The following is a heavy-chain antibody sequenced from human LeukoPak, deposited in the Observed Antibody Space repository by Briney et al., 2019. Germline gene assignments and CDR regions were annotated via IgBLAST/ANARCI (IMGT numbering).Heavy chain of an antibody. J-gene: IGHJ4*02. CDR3: AKFLSQYGDYFDY. V-gene: IGHV1-46*01. CDR1: GYTFTSYY. Sequence: ASVKVSCKASGYTFTSYYMHWVRQAPGQGLEWMGIINPSGGSTSYAQKFQGRVTMTRDTSTSTVYMELNSLRAEDTAVYYCAKFLSQYGDYFDYWGQGTLVTVSS. D-gene: IGHD4-17*01. CDR2: INPSGGST.